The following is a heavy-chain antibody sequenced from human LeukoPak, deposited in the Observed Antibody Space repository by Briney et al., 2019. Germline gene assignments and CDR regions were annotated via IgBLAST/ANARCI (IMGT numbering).Heavy chain of an antibody. D-gene: IGHD3-3*01. CDR1: GYTFRDYG. Sequence: GGSLRLSXAASGYTFRDYGMSWVCQVPGKGLEWVSGINWNGGGTGYADSVKGRFTISRDNDKNSLYLQMNSLRAEDTALYYCARDPNDFWSGYWYYFDYWGQGTLVTVSS. CDR3: ARDPNDFWSGYWYYFDY. CDR2: INWNGGGT. J-gene: IGHJ4*02. V-gene: IGHV3-20*04.